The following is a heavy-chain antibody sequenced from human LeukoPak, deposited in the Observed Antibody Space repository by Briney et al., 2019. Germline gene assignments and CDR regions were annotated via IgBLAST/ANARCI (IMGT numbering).Heavy chain of an antibody. Sequence: GASVTVSCKASGYTFTSYDINWVRQPTAQGLEWVGWMNPNSGNTGYAHKFQGRVTMTRNTSISTAYMELSSLRSEDTAVYYCARSPITFGGVKTPDYWGQGTLVTVSS. CDR3: ARSPITFGGVKTPDY. CDR1: GYTFTSYD. D-gene: IGHD3-16*01. V-gene: IGHV1-8*01. J-gene: IGHJ4*02. CDR2: MNPNSGNT.